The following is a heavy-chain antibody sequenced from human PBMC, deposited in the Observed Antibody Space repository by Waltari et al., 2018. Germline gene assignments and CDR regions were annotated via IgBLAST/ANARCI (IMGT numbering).Heavy chain of an antibody. Sequence: EVLLVESGGGVVQPGGSLTLSCATSGSLFRGYWMHWVRQSPGKGLVWVSEIDSTGGSTTYADSVGGRFTISRDNDKNTIYLHMNSLRAEDTALYYCASLSAPIDYWGQGTLVTVSS. CDR3: ASLSAPIDY. V-gene: IGHV3-74*01. CDR1: GSLFRGYW. D-gene: IGHD6-25*01. J-gene: IGHJ4*02. CDR2: IDSTGGST.